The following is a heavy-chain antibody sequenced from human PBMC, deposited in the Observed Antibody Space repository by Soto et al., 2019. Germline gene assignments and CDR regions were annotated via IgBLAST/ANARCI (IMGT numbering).Heavy chain of an antibody. CDR1: GVSISIYY. J-gene: IGHJ4*02. D-gene: IGHD3-16*01. CDR3: ARVLSGFEDHHFDY. Sequence: QVQLQESGPGLVKPSETLSLTCTVSGVSISIYYWSWIRQPPGKGLEWLGYIYSSGSANYNPSLKSRITMSVDTSKNQFSLNLNSVTAADTAVYYCARVLSGFEDHHFDYWGQGILVTVSS. CDR2: IYSSGSA. V-gene: IGHV4-59*01.